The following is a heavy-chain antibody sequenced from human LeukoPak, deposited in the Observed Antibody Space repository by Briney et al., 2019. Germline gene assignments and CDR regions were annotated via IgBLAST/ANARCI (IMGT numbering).Heavy chain of an antibody. V-gene: IGHV4-59*01. D-gene: IGHD3-3*01. Sequence: SETLSFTCIVSGGSINNYYWSWVRQSPGRGLEWIGYIYYTGITNYNPSLRSRVILSVDTSKNQFSLKLRSATAADTAVYFCARASSTPGSGYYPFDYWGQGTLVTVSS. CDR1: GGSINNYY. CDR3: ARASSTPGSGYYPFDY. CDR2: IYYTGIT. J-gene: IGHJ4*02.